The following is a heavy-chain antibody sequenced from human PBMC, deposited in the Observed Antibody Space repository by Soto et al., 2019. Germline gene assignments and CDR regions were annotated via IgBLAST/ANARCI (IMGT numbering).Heavy chain of an antibody. J-gene: IGHJ6*02. D-gene: IGHD3-16*01. CDR3: ARVGPGLDQGGYYYSYSMDV. CDR2: IGAYNGNT. CDR1: GYTFTSYG. V-gene: IGHV1-18*01. Sequence: QVQLVQSGAEVKKPGASVKVSCKASGYTFTSYGISWVRQAPGQGLEWMGWIGAYNGNTNYAQKLQGRVTMTTDTSTSTAYMELRSLRSDDTAVYCCARVGPGLDQGGYYYSYSMDVWGQGTTVTVSS.